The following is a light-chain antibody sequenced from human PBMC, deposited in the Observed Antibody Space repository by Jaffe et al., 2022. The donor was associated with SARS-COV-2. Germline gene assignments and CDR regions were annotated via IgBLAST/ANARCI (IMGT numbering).Light chain of an antibody. Sequence: SYELTQPPSVSVSPGQTASITCSGDKLGNKYASWYQQKPGQSPVLVIYQDTKRPSGIPERFSGSSSGNTATLTISGTQAMDEAHYYCQAWDNSAAHVVFGGGTKLTVL. CDR3: QAWDNSAAHVV. V-gene: IGLV3-1*01. J-gene: IGLJ2*01. CDR1: KLGNKY. CDR2: QDT.